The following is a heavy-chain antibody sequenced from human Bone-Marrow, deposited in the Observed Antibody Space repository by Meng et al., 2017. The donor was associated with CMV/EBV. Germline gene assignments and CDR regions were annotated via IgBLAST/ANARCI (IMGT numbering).Heavy chain of an antibody. Sequence: GESLKISCEASGFTFSSYAMSWVRQAPGKGLEWVSAASGGGGSTYYADSVKGRFTIFRDNSKNTLYLQMNSLRAEDTAIYYCAKICYDNSGYIDYWGQGKMVTVSS. CDR1: GFTFSSYA. V-gene: IGHV3-23*01. D-gene: IGHD3-22*01. J-gene: IGHJ4*02. CDR3: AKICYDNSGYIDY. CDR2: ASGGGGST.